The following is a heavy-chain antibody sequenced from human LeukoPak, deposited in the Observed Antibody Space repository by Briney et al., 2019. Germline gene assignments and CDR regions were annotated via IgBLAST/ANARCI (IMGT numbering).Heavy chain of an antibody. D-gene: IGHD2-15*01. Sequence: VASVKVSCKVSGYTLTELSMHWVRQAPGKGLEWMGGFDPEDGETIYAQKFQGRVTMTEDTSTDTAYMELSRLRSDDTAVYYCARDPFVVVVAATPVRDYWGQGTLVTVSS. J-gene: IGHJ4*02. CDR2: FDPEDGET. V-gene: IGHV1-24*01. CDR3: ARDPFVVVVAATPVRDY. CDR1: GYTLTELS.